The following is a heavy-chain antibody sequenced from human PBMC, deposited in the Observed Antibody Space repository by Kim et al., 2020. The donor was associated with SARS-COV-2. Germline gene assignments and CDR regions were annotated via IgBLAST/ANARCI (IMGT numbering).Heavy chain of an antibody. CDR2: INHSGST. CDR1: GGSFSGYY. Sequence: SETLSLTCAVYGGSFSGYYWSWIRQPPGKGLEWIGEINHSGSTNYNPSLKSRVTISVDTSKNQFSLKLSSVTAADTAVYYCARVAPREQLVYGIDVWGQG. CDR3: ARVAPREQLVYGIDV. D-gene: IGHD6-6*01. V-gene: IGHV4-34*01. J-gene: IGHJ6*02.